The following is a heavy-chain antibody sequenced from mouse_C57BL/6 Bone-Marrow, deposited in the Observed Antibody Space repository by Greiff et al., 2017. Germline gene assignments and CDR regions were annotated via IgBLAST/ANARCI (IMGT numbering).Heavy chain of an antibody. CDR2: IDPSSGGT. Sequence: QVQLQQPGAELVKPGASVKLSCKASGYTFTSYWMHWVKQRPGRGLEWIGRIDPSSGGTKYNEKVKSKATLTVDKPSSTAYMQLSSLTSEDAAVYYCGRTRYGSSYRYIDVWGTGTTVTVSS. CDR1: GYTFTSYW. J-gene: IGHJ1*03. D-gene: IGHD1-1*01. V-gene: IGHV1-72*01. CDR3: GRTRYGSSYRYIDV.